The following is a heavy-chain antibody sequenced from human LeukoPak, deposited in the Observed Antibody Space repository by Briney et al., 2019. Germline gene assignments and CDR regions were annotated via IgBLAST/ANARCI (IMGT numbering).Heavy chain of an antibody. CDR2: INHSGST. CDR3: AKDAYSSPRYMDV. Sequence: SETLSLTCSVSGGSISGSSYSWGWIRQPPGKGLEWIGEINHSGSTNYNPSLKSRVTISVDTSKNQFSLKLTSVTAADTAVYYCAKDAYSSPRYMDVWGKGTTVTVSS. D-gene: IGHD6-13*01. J-gene: IGHJ6*03. CDR1: GGSISGSSYS. V-gene: IGHV4-39*07.